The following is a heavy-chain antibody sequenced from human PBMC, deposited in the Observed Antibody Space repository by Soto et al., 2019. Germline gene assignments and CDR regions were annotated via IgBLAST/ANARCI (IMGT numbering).Heavy chain of an antibody. V-gene: IGHV3-23*01. CDR2: ISGSGGST. CDR1: GFTFSSYA. Sequence: PGGSLRLSCAASGFTFSSYAMSWVRQAPGKGLEWVSAISGSGGSTYYADSVKGRFTISRDNSKNTLYLQMNSLRAEDTAVYYCAKVGARWLYYYYYYGMDVWGQGTTVTVSS. CDR3: AKVGARWLYYYYYYGMDV. D-gene: IGHD1-26*01. J-gene: IGHJ6*02.